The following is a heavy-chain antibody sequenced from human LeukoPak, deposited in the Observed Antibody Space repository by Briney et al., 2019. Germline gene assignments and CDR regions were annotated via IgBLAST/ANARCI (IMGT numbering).Heavy chain of an antibody. V-gene: IGHV3-48*03. CDR3: ARGSAHLYYFDF. D-gene: IGHD3-3*01. CDR2: ISNGGNTI. Sequence: GGSLRLSCAASGFTFSTYEMNWVRQAPGKGLEWVSYISNGGNTINYADSVKGRFTISRDNAKNSLYLQMNILRAEDTAVYYCARGSAHLYYFDFWGLGILVTVSS. J-gene: IGHJ4*02. CDR1: GFTFSTYE.